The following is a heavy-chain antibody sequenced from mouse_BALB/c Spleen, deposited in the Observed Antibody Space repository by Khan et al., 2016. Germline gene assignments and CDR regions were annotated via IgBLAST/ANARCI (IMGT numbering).Heavy chain of an antibody. V-gene: IGHV2-9*02. CDR2: IWAGGST. D-gene: IGHD1-1*01. Sequence: QVQLQQSGPGLVAPSQSLSITCTVSGFSLTSYGVHWVRQPPGKGLEWLGVIWAGGSTNYNSALMSRLSISTDNSNSQVFLKMNSLQTEDPGMYYCARDCMTTVVGYCYAMDCCGRENSITVSS. CDR3: ARDCMTTVVGYCYAMDC. CDR1: GFSLTSYG. J-gene: IGHJ4*01.